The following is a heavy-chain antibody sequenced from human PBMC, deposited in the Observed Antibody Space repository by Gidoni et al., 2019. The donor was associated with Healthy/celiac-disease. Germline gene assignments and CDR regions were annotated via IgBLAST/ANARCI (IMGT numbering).Heavy chain of an antibody. D-gene: IGHD3-3*01. CDR1: GGSISSSSYY. Sequence: QLQLQESGPGLVQPSETLSLTCTVSGGSISSSSYYWGWFRQPPGKGLEWIGSIYYSGSTYYTPSLKSRVTISVDTSKNQFSLKLSSVTAADTAVYYCARRLTIFGVAGRGMDVWGQGTTVTVSS. CDR2: IYYSGST. CDR3: ARRLTIFGVAGRGMDV. V-gene: IGHV4-39*01. J-gene: IGHJ6*02.